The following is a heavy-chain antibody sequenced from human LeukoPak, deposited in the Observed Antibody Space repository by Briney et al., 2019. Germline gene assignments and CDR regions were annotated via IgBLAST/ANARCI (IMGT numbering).Heavy chain of an antibody. Sequence: PGGSLRLSCAASGFSFSTYYMHWVRQAPGKGLMWVSGIKTDGSGTSYADSVKGRFTISRDNAKNTLYLQMNGLRAEDTAVYYCVRDGGGYFDYWGQGTLVTVSS. CDR2: IKTDGSGT. V-gene: IGHV3-74*01. CDR1: GFSFSTYY. D-gene: IGHD3-16*01. J-gene: IGHJ4*02. CDR3: VRDGGGYFDY.